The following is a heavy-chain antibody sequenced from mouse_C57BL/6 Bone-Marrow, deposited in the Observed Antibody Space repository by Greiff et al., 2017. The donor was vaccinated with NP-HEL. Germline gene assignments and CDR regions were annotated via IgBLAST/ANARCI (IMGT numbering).Heavy chain of an antibody. Sequence: QVQLQQPGAELVKPGASVKLSCKASGYTFTSYWMHWVKQRPGRGLEWIGRIDPKSGGTKYNEKFKSKATLTVDKPSSTAYMQLSSLTSEDSAVYYCARLYYYGSSYNWGQGTTLTVSS. CDR3: ARLYYYGSSYN. V-gene: IGHV1-72*01. CDR1: GYTFTSYW. J-gene: IGHJ2*01. D-gene: IGHD1-1*01. CDR2: IDPKSGGT.